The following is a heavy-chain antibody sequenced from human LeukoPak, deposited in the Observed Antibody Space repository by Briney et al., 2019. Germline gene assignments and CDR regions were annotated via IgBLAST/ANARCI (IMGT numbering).Heavy chain of an antibody. CDR3: AKLDSSGYWVFDY. D-gene: IGHD3-22*01. CDR1: GFTFSSYG. CDR2: ISGSGGST. V-gene: IGHV3-23*01. J-gene: IGHJ4*02. Sequence: GGSLRLSCAASGFTFSSYGMSWVRQAPGKGLEWVSAISGSGGSTYYADSVKGRFTISRDNSKNTLYLQMNSLRAEDTAVYYCAKLDSSGYWVFDYWGQGTLVTVSS.